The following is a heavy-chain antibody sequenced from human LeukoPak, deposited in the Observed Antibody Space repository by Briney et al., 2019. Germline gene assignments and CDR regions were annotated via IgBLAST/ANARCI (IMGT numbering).Heavy chain of an antibody. V-gene: IGHV4-4*07. Sequence: SETLSLTCTVSGGSISSYYWSWTRQPAGKGLEWIGRIYTSGSTNYNPSLKSRVTMSVDTSKNQFSLKLSSVTAADTAVYYCARGRYSSSWYFDYWGQGTLVTVSS. CDR1: GGSISSYY. CDR2: IYTSGST. J-gene: IGHJ4*02. CDR3: ARGRYSSSWYFDY. D-gene: IGHD6-13*01.